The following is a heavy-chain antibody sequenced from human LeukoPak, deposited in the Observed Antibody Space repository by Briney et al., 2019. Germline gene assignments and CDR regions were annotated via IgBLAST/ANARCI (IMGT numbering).Heavy chain of an antibody. J-gene: IGHJ4*02. CDR1: GYTFTSYD. CDR3: ARDKYYYDSSGSIDY. Sequence: ASVKVSCKASGYTFTSYDINWVRQATGQGLEWMGWINPNSGGTNYAQKFQGRVTMTRDTSISTAYMELSRLRSDDTAVYYCARDKYYYDSSGSIDYWGQGTLVTVSS. CDR2: INPNSGGT. V-gene: IGHV1-2*02. D-gene: IGHD3-22*01.